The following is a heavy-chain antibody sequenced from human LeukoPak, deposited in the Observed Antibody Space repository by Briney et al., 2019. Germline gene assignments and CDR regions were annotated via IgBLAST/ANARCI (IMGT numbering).Heavy chain of an antibody. D-gene: IGHD4-17*01. CDR2: ISSSSSYI. J-gene: IGHJ4*02. Sequence: GGSLRLSCTASGFTFSSYSMNWVRQAPGKGLEWVSSISSSSSYIYYADSVKGRFTISRDNAKNSLYLQMNSLRAEDTAVYYCARDPGYGDTCRWGQGTLVTVSS. CDR1: GFTFSSYS. V-gene: IGHV3-21*01. CDR3: ARDPGYGDTCR.